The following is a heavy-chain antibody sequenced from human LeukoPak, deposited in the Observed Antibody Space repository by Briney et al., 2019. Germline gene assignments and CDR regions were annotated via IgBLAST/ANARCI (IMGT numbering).Heavy chain of an antibody. D-gene: IGHD3-22*01. J-gene: IGHJ4*02. CDR3: ARTPLHYYDSSGYYDY. CDR1: GYIFTAFA. Sequence: SVKVSCKASGYIFTAFAINWVRQAPGQGLEWMGGIIPIFGTANYAQKFQGRVTITADKSTSTAYMELSSLRSEDTAVYYCARTPLHYYDSSGYYDYWGQGTLVTVSS. V-gene: IGHV1-69*06. CDR2: IIPIFGTA.